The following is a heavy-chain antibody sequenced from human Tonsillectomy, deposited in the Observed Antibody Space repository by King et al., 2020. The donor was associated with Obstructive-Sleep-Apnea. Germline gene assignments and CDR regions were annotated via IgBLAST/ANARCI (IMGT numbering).Heavy chain of an antibody. CDR3: ARDRVIAVAGTVY. D-gene: IGHD6-19*01. V-gene: IGHV3-30*04. Sequence: VQLVESGGGVVQPGRSLRLSCAASGFTFSSFAMHWVRQAPGKGLEWVAVISFDGSIKYYADSVKGRFTIPRDNSKNTLHLQMSSLRADDTAVYYCARDRVIAVAGTVYWGQGTLVTVSS. J-gene: IGHJ4*02. CDR1: GFTFSSFA. CDR2: ISFDGSIK.